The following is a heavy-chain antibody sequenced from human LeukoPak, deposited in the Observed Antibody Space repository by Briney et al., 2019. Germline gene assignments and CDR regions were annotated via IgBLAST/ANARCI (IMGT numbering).Heavy chain of an antibody. Sequence: ASVKVSCKASGYTFTSYGISWVRQAPGQGLEWMGWISAYNGNTNYAQKLQGRVTMTTDTSTSTAYMELRSLRSDDTAVYYCAREGAYYDFWSGYPTSWGQGTLVTVSS. J-gene: IGHJ4*02. CDR1: GYTFTSYG. CDR3: AREGAYYDFWSGYPTS. CDR2: ISAYNGNT. V-gene: IGHV1-18*01. D-gene: IGHD3-3*01.